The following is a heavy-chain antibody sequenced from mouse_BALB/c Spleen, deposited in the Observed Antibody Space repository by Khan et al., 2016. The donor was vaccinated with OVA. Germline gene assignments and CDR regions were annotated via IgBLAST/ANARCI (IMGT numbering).Heavy chain of an antibody. Sequence: EVKLMESGGDLVKPGGSLKLSCAASGFTFSSYGMSWVRQTPDKRLEWVATISSGGSYTYYPDSVKGRFTISRDNAKNTRYLQMSRLKSEDTAMYYCARLYAMDYWGQGTSVTVSS. J-gene: IGHJ4*01. CDR1: GFTFSSYG. CDR3: ARLYAMDY. CDR2: ISSGGSYT. V-gene: IGHV5-6*01.